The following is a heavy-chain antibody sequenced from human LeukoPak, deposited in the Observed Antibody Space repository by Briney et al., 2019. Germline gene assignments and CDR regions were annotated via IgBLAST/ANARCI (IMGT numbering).Heavy chain of an antibody. Sequence: ASVEVSCKASGYTFTSYAMNWVRQAPGQGLEWMGWINTNTGNPTYAQGFTGRFVFSLDTSVSTAYLQISSLKAEDTAVYYCARIVEMATNDAFDIWGQGTMVTVSS. V-gene: IGHV7-4-1*02. CDR3: ARIVEMATNDAFDI. CDR2: INTNTGNP. CDR1: GYTFTSYA. D-gene: IGHD5-24*01. J-gene: IGHJ3*02.